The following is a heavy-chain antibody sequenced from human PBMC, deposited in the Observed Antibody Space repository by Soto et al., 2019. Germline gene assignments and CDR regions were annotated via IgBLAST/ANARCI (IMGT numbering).Heavy chain of an antibody. CDR1: NDSISSYY. CDR2: IFYSGGT. CDR3: VRELSRGWFDP. V-gene: IGHV4-59*01. Sequence: SETLSLTCTVSNDSISSYYWSWIRQPPGKGLEWIGYIFYSGGTTYNPSLESRVTISVDRSRNQFSLRLTSVTAADTAVYYCVRELSRGWFDPWGQGTLVTVSS. J-gene: IGHJ5*02. D-gene: IGHD3-16*01.